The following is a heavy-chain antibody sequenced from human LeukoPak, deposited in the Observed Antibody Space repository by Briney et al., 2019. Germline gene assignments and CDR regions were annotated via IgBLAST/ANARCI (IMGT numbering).Heavy chain of an antibody. J-gene: IGHJ4*02. CDR1: GFTFSSYA. Sequence: PGGSLRLSCAASGFTFSSYAMSWVRQAPGKGLELVSAISGGGGTSYYADSVKGRFTISRDNSKNTLYLQMNSLRAGDTAVYYCARADRSSWFLFDYSGQGTLVTVSS. V-gene: IGHV3-23*01. CDR3: ARADRSSWFLFDY. D-gene: IGHD6-13*01. CDR2: ISGGGGTS.